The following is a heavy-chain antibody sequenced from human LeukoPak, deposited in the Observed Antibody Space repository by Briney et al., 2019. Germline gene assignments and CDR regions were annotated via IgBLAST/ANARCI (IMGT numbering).Heavy chain of an antibody. CDR3: VRGIDY. CDR1: GDSVSSNSAT. V-gene: IGHV6-1*01. Sequence: SQTLSLTCVISGDSVSSNSATWDWIRQSPLRGLEWLGRTYHRSRWYTDYAPSMKSRLTIKPDTSKNQVSLQMSSVTPEDTAFYYCVRGIDYWGQGTLVTVSS. CDR2: TYHRSRWYT. J-gene: IGHJ4*02.